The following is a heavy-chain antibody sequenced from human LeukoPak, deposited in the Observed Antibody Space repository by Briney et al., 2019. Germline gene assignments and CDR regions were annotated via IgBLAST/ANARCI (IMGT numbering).Heavy chain of an antibody. CDR2: IDWDDDK. V-gene: IGHV2-70*04. D-gene: IGHD2-15*01. CDR1: GFSLSTSGMR. Sequence: SGPALLKPTQTLTLTCTFSGFSLSTSGMRVSWIRQPPGKALEWLARIDWDDDKFYSTSLKTRLTISKDTSKDQVVLTMTNMDPVDTATYYCARTYCSAGSCYFLFDCWAREPWSPSPQ. J-gene: IGHJ4*02. CDR3: ARTYCSAGSCYFLFDC.